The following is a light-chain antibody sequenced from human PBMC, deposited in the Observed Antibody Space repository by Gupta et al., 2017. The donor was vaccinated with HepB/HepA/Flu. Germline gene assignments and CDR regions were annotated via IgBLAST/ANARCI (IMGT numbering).Light chain of an antibody. CDR1: TANTRDNY. J-gene: IGLJ2*01. CDR3: AAWDSILRAVV. CDR2: DND. V-gene: IGLV1-51*01. Sequence: QSVLTQPPSVSAAPGQKVPISCSGRTANTRDNYVSWYQHLPGTAPKLLISDNDKRASGIPDRFSGSKSGTIATLGVSGLQAGDEADYYCAAWDSILRAVVFGGGTNLIVL.